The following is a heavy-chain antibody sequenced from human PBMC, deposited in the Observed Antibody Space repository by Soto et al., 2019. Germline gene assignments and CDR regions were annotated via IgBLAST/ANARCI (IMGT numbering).Heavy chain of an antibody. D-gene: IGHD6-19*01. V-gene: IGHV3-23*01. CDR2: IRNSGGST. CDR1: GFTFSNYA. J-gene: IGHJ4*02. CDR3: ARGARQEQWLAPR. Sequence: PGGSLRLSCVVSGFTFSNYAMSWVCQAPGKGLEWVSGIRNSGGSTYYADSVKGRFTISRDNSKNTLYLQMGSLRAEDMAVYYCARGARQEQWLAPRWGQGTLVTVSS.